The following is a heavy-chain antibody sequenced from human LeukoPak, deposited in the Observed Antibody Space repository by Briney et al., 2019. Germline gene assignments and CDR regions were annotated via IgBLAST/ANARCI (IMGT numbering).Heavy chain of an antibody. J-gene: IGHJ4*02. CDR3: ARACPITIFGVVITYYFDY. Sequence: GASVKVSCKASGYSFTSYGISWVRQAPGQGLEWMGWINAYNGNTNYAQKVQGRVTMTTDTSTSTAYMELRSLRSDDTAVYYCARACPITIFGVVITYYFDYWGQGTLVTVSS. CDR2: INAYNGNT. CDR1: GYSFTSYG. V-gene: IGHV1-18*01. D-gene: IGHD3-3*01.